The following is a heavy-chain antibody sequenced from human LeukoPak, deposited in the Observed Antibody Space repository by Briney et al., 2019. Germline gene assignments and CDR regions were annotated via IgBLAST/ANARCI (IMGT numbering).Heavy chain of an antibody. V-gene: IGHV3-30*02. CDR2: IRYDGSNK. D-gene: IGHD3-22*01. Sequence: PGGSLRLSCAASGFTFSSYGMHWVRQAPGKGLEWVAFIRYDGSNKYYVDSVKGRFTISRDNSKNTLYLQMNNLRAEDTAVYYCAKDLILSDYNDSSGYYFDHWSQGTLVTVSS. CDR3: AKDLILSDYNDSSGYYFDH. CDR1: GFTFSSYG. J-gene: IGHJ4*02.